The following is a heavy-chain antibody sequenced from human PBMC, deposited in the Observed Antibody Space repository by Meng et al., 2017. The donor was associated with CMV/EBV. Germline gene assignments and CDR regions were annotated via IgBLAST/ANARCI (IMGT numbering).Heavy chain of an antibody. CDR2: IGTAGDT. CDR1: GFTFSSYD. Sequence: SCKASGFTFSSYDMHWVRQATGKGLEWVSAIGTAGDTYYPGSVKGRFTISRENAKNSLYLQMNSLRAGDTAVYYCARAPPTFPPSGLGMDVWGQGTTVTVSS. V-gene: IGHV3-13*01. D-gene: IGHD3-10*01. CDR3: ARAPPTFPPSGLGMDV. J-gene: IGHJ6*02.